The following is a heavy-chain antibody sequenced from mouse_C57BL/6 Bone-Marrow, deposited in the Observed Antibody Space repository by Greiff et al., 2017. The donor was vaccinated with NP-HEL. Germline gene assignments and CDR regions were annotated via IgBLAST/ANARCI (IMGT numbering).Heavy chain of an antibody. CDR3: ARQGDYDSYYFDY. J-gene: IGHJ2*01. V-gene: IGHV5-6*02. Sequence: DVMLVESGGDLVKPGGSLKLSCAASGFTFSSYGMSWVRQTPDKRLEWVATISSGGSYTYYPDSVKGRFTISRDNAKNTLYLQMSSLKSEDTAMYYCARQGDYDSYYFDYWGQGTTLTVSS. D-gene: IGHD2-4*01. CDR1: GFTFSSYG. CDR2: ISSGGSYT.